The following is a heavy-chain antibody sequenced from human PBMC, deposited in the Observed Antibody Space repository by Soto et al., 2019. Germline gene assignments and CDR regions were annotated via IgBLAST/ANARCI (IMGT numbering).Heavy chain of an antibody. CDR1: GLTFSAYG. J-gene: IGHJ3*02. D-gene: IGHD3-16*01. V-gene: IGHV3-30*18. CDR2: ISYDGSKK. Sequence: QARLVESGGGVVQPGRSLRLSCEASGLTFSAYGMHWVRQAPGKGLEWVATISYDGSKKYFGDSVKGRFTISRDNSKSPLYLEMNSLRTEDTAVYYCAKASHFNKGRCSLGLIGDRAFDIWGQGTMVTVSS. CDR3: AKASHFNKGRCSLGLIGDRAFDI.